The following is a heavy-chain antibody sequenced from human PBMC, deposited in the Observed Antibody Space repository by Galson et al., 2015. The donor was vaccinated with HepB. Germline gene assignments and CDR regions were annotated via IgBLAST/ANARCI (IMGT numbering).Heavy chain of an antibody. CDR2: IYYSGST. CDR3: ARSLPIDEYSYGSWYFDY. D-gene: IGHD5-18*01. CDR1: GGSISSYY. Sequence: SETLSLTCTVSGGSISSYYWSWIRQPPGKGLEWIGYIYYSGSTNYNPSLKSRVTISVDTSKNQFSLKLSSVTAADTAVYYCARSLPIDEYSYGSWYFDYWGQGTLVTVSS. J-gene: IGHJ4*02. V-gene: IGHV4-59*08.